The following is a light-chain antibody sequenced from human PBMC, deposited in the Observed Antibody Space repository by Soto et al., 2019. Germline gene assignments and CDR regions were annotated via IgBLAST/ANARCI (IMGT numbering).Light chain of an antibody. Sequence: QSALTQPASVSGSPGQSITISCTGTSSDVGGYNYVSLYQQHPGKAPKLMIYNVSNRPSGVSNRFSGSKSGNTASLTISGLQAEDEGHYYCSSFTSTNTVLFGGGTQLTVL. J-gene: IGLJ2*01. CDR2: NVS. CDR3: SSFTSTNTVL. V-gene: IGLV2-14*01. CDR1: SSDVGGYNY.